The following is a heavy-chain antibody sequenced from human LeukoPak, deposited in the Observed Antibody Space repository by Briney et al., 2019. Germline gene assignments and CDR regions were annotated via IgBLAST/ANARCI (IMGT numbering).Heavy chain of an antibody. Sequence: PGGSLRLSCAASGFTFSTYSMNWVRQAQGRGREWVPYISSGSSTIYYADSVKGRFTISRDNAKNSLYLQMNSLRAEDTAVYYCARDILTGSQSRFQHWGQGTLVTVSS. CDR1: GFTFSTYS. D-gene: IGHD3-9*01. CDR2: ISSGSSTI. CDR3: ARDILTGSQSRFQH. J-gene: IGHJ1*01. V-gene: IGHV3-48*01.